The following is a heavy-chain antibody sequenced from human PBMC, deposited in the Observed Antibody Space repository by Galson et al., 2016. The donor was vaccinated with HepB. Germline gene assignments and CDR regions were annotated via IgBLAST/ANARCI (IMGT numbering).Heavy chain of an antibody. Sequence: TLSLTCTVSGGSISSGGYSWSWIRQPPGKGLEWIGYIYDSGSTYYNPSLKSRLTMSVDRSKNQFSLKLSSVTAADTAVYYCARGGRDDAFDIWGQGTMATVSS. CDR3: ARGGRDDAFDI. CDR1: GGSISSGGYS. J-gene: IGHJ3*02. CDR2: IYDSGST. V-gene: IGHV4-30-2*01.